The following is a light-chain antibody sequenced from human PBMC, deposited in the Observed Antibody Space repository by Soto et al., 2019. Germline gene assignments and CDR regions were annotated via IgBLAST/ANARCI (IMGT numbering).Light chain of an antibody. CDR1: QSISNH. CDR3: QQRYSSPPT. CDR2: AAS. Sequence: DLPMTQSPSSLSASVEARVIITCRASQSISNHLNWYQQKPGKAPKLLIFAASSLQSGVPSRFSVSRSGPDLTLNLSSLKPEDGATDEGQQRYSSPPTFGQGTKVDIK. J-gene: IGKJ1*01. V-gene: IGKV1-39*01.